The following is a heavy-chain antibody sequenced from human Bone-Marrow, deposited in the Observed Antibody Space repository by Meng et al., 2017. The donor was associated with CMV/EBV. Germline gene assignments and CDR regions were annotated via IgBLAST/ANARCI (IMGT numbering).Heavy chain of an antibody. D-gene: IGHD2-2*01. V-gene: IGHV1-69*05. CDR1: GGTFSSYA. Sequence: SVKVSCKTSGGTFSSYAISWVRQAPGQGLEWMGGIIPIFGTANYAQKFQGRVTITTDESTSTAYMELSSLRSEDTAVYYCARDIVVVPAASNWFDPWAQGTLVTVPS. CDR2: IIPIFGTA. J-gene: IGHJ5*02. CDR3: ARDIVVVPAASNWFDP.